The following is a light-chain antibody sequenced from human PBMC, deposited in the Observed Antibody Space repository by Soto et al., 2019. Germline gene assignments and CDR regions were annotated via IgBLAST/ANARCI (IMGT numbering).Light chain of an antibody. CDR2: DAS. Sequence: DIPMTQSPSTLSASVGDRVTITCRASQSISRWLACYQQKPGKAPKALIYDASTLRSGVPSRFSGGGSGTEFTLTISSLQPDDFATYYCQQYNTYSTFGQGTRLEIK. V-gene: IGKV1-5*01. CDR1: QSISRW. J-gene: IGKJ5*01. CDR3: QQYNTYST.